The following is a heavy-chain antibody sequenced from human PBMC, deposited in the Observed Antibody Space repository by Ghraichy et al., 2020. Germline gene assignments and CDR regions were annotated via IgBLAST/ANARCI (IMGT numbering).Heavy chain of an antibody. CDR1: GFTFSSYA. Sequence: GGSLRLSCAASGFTFSSYAMSWVRQAPGKGLEWVSAISGSGGSTYYADSVKGRFTISRDNSKNTLYLQMNSLKAEDTAVYYCAKDLRWGGYLTDYWGQGTLVTVSS. D-gene: IGHD3-3*01. V-gene: IGHV3-23*01. CDR3: AKDLRWGGYLTDY. CDR2: ISGSGGST. J-gene: IGHJ4*02.